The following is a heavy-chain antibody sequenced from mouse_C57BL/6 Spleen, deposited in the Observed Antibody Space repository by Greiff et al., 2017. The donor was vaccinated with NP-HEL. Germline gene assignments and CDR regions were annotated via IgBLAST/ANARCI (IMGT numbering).Heavy chain of an antibody. J-gene: IGHJ4*01. CDR1: GYTFTSYW. CDR2: IYPGSGST. V-gene: IGHV1-55*01. CDR3: ARSYYSNYGAMDY. Sequence: VQLQQPGAELVKPGASVKMSCKASGYTFTSYWITWVKQRPGQGREWIGDIYPGSGSTNYNEKFNSKATLTVDTSSSTAYMQLSSLTSEDSAVYYCARSYYSNYGAMDYWGQGTSVTVSS. D-gene: IGHD2-5*01.